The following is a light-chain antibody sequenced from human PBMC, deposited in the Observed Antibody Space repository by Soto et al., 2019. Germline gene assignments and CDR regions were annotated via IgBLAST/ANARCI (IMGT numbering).Light chain of an antibody. V-gene: IGKV3-20*01. Sequence: EIVLTQSPGTLSLSPGERATLSCRASQSVASNYLAWYQQKPGQAPRLLIYVASSRATGIPDRFSGSGSGTAFTLTISRLEPEDFAVCYCQQYGTSPLTLGGGTKVDIK. J-gene: IGKJ4*01. CDR3: QQYGTSPLT. CDR1: QSVASNY. CDR2: VAS.